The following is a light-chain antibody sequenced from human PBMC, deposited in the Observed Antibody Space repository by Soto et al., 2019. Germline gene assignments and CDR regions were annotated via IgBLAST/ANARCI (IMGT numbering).Light chain of an antibody. CDR2: EVT. J-gene: IGLJ2*01. Sequence: QSVLTQPASVSGSPGQSITISCTGTSSDVGGYNFVSWYQQQPGKAPKRMVYEVTNRPSGVSYRFSGSKSGNTASLTISGLQAEDEADYFCSSYTGSGTLIFGGGTKVTVL. V-gene: IGLV2-14*01. CDR1: SSDVGGYNF. CDR3: SSYTGSGTLI.